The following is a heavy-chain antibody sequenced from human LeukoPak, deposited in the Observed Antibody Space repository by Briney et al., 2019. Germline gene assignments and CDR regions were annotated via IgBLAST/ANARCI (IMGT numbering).Heavy chain of an antibody. V-gene: IGHV3-23*01. CDR3: TKDRPYCSSTSCYDALTTVTYYFDY. CDR1: GFTFINYA. J-gene: IGHJ4*02. Sequence: PGGSLRLSFAASGFTFINYAMSGVGQGPGKGLDGVAASSGRGGSTYYADSVKGRFTSSRDNSKNTLSLQMNSLRAEAPAVYYCTKDRPYCSSTSCYDALTTVTYYFDYWGQGTLVTVSS. CDR2: SSGRGGST. D-gene: IGHD2-2*01.